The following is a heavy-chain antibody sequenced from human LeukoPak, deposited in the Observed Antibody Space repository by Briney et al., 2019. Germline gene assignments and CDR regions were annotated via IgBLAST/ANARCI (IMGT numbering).Heavy chain of an antibody. CDR2: IIPIFGTA. J-gene: IGHJ3*02. Sequence: SVKVSCKASGGTFSSYAISWVRQAPGQGLEWMGGIIPIFGTANYAQKFQGRVTITADESTSTAYMELSSLGSEDTAVYYCARDPRVDLDANDAFDIWGQGTMVTVSS. CDR1: GGTFSSYA. CDR3: ARDPRVDLDANDAFDI. V-gene: IGHV1-69*13. D-gene: IGHD3-9*01.